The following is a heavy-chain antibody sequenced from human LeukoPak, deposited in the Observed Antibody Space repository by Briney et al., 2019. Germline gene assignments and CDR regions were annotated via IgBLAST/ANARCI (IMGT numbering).Heavy chain of an antibody. J-gene: IGHJ4*02. V-gene: IGHV3-33*01. CDR2: IWADGTRE. CDR1: GFSFGIYG. Sequence: GGSLRLSCAASGFSFGIYGMRWVRQAPGRGLEWVAFIWADGTREFYADSVRGRFTVSRDNSNNTLYLHMTSLRAEDTALYYCARDRSYYFDYCGQGTLLSVSS. D-gene: IGHD1-26*01. CDR3: ARDRSYYFDY.